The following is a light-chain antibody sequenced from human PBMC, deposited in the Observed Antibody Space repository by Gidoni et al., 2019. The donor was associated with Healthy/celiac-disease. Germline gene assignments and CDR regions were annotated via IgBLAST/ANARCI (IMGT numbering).Light chain of an antibody. V-gene: IGLV5-45*02. CDR1: SGINVGTYR. CDR2: YKSDSAK. Sequence: QAVLTQPSSLSASPGASPSLTCTLRSGINVGTYRIYWYQQKPGSPPQYLLRYKSDSAKQQGSGVPSRFSGSKDASANAGILLVSGLQSEDEADYYCMIWHSSAYVFGTGTKVTVL. J-gene: IGLJ1*01. CDR3: MIWHSSAYV.